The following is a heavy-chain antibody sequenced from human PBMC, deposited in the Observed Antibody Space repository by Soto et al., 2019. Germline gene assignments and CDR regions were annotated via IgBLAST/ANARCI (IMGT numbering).Heavy chain of an antibody. Sequence: SQTLSLTCAISGDSVSSNSAAWNWIRQSPSRGLEWLGRTYYRSKWYNDYAVSVKSRITINPDTSKNQFSLQLNSVTPEDTAVYYCARERRYCSGGSCYSEWFDPWGQGTLVTVSS. CDR1: GDSVSSNSAA. V-gene: IGHV6-1*01. CDR3: ARERRYCSGGSCYSEWFDP. J-gene: IGHJ5*02. CDR2: TYYRSKWYN. D-gene: IGHD2-15*01.